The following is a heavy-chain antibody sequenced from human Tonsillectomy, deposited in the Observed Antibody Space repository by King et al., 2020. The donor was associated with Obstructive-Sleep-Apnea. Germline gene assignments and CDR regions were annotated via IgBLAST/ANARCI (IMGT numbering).Heavy chain of an antibody. V-gene: IGHV3-30*18. Sequence: QLVQSGGGVVQPGRSLRLSCAASGFAFSSYGMHWVRQAPGKGLEWMVVISYDGSNKYYADSVKGRFTISRDNSKNTLYLQMDSLRAEDTAVYYCAKGARGYGDFDYWGQGTLVTVSS. CDR3: AKGARGYGDFDY. CDR1: GFAFSSYG. CDR2: ISYDGSNK. J-gene: IGHJ4*02. D-gene: IGHD4-17*01.